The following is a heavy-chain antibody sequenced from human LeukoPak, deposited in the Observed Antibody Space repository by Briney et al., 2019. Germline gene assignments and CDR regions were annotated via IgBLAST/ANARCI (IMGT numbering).Heavy chain of an antibody. V-gene: IGHV3-9*01. CDR2: ISWNSGSI. CDR1: GFTFDDYA. Sequence: GRSLRLSCAASGFTFDDYAMHWVRQAPGKGLEWVSGISWNSGSIGYADSVKGRFTISRDNAKNSLYLQMNSLRAEDTALYYCAKALRLGELSSFDYWGQGTLVTVS. J-gene: IGHJ4*02. D-gene: IGHD3-16*02. CDR3: AKALRLGELSSFDY.